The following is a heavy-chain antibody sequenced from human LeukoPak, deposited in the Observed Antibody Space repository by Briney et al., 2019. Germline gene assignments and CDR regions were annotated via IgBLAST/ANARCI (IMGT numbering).Heavy chain of an antibody. CDR1: AFTFSRDW. CDR2: ISDDGSIT. V-gene: IGHV3-74*03. D-gene: IGHD4-17*01. J-gene: IGHJ3*01. Sequence: PGGSLRLSCAASAFTFSRDWMHWVRQAPGKGLVWVSRISDDGSITTYADFVNGRFTISRDNSKNTLYLQMNSLRVEDTAQYFCARDPNGDYIGAFEFWGQGTGVTVSS. CDR3: ARDPNGDYIGAFEF.